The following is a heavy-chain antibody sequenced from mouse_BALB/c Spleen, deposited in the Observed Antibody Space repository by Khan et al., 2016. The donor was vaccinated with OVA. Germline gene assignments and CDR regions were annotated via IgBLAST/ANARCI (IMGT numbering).Heavy chain of an antibody. J-gene: IGHJ4*01. V-gene: IGHV1-7*01. CDR3: AATILFYYSMDY. Sequence: QVQLQQSGAELVKPGASVKMSCKASGYTFTSYWMYWVKQRPGQGLEWIGYINPSTGYTEYNQKFKDKATLTTDKSSSTAYMHLSSLTSEDSAVYYCAATILFYYSMDYWGQGTSVTVSS. CDR1: GYTFTSYW. CDR2: INPSTGYT.